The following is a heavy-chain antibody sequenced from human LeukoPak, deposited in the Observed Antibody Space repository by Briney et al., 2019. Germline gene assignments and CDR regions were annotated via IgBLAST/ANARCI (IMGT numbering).Heavy chain of an antibody. V-gene: IGHV1-69*04. CDR3: ARLIAAAGDS. J-gene: IGHJ4*02. D-gene: IGHD6-13*01. Sequence: ASVKVSCKTSGGTFNSYAVNWVRQAPGQGLDWMGRIIPSIGLTTYAQKFQARVAISAETSTGTAYMELRSLRSDDTAVFYCARLIAAAGDSWGQGTLVTVSS. CDR2: IIPSIGLT. CDR1: GGTFNSYA.